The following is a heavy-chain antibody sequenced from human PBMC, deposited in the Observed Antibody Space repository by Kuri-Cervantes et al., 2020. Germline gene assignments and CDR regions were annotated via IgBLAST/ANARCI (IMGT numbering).Heavy chain of an antibody. CDR1: GFTFSSSW. J-gene: IGHJ4*02. D-gene: IGHD5-18*01. V-gene: IGHV3-52*01. Sequence: GESLKISCAASGFTFSSSWMHWVCQAPEKGLEWVADIKCDGSEKYYVDSVKGRFTISRDNAKNLLFLQMNSLRDEDTAVYFCARDSGGIQLAYWGQGTLVTVSS. CDR3: ARDSGGIQLAY. CDR2: IKCDGSEK.